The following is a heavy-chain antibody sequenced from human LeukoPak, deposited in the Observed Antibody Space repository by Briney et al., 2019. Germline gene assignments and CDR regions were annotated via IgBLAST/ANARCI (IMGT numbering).Heavy chain of an antibody. CDR3: ARNPFFYDNSGYYTLEDY. Sequence: GGSLRLSCAASGFTFSSYWMSWVRQAPGKGLEWVANIKQDGSEKYYVDSVKGRFTISRDNAKNSLYLQMNSLRAEDTAVYYCARNPFFYDNSGYYTLEDYWGQGTVVTVSS. J-gene: IGHJ4*02. CDR2: IKQDGSEK. CDR1: GFTFSSYW. V-gene: IGHV3-7*01. D-gene: IGHD3-3*01.